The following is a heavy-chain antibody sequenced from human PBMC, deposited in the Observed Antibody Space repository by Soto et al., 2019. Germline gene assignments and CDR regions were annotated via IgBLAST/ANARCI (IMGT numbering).Heavy chain of an antibody. CDR1: GYTFTSYD. CDR2: MNPNRGNT. D-gene: IGHD6-13*01. CDR3: ARGPYSSSWHNWFDP. J-gene: IGHJ5*02. V-gene: IGHV1-8*01. Sequence: QVQLVQSGAEVKKPGASVKVSCKASGYTFTSYDINWVRQATGQGLEWMGWMNPNRGNTGYAQKFQGRVTMTRNTSISTAYMELRSLRPEDTAVYYCARGPYSSSWHNWFDPWGQETLVTVSS.